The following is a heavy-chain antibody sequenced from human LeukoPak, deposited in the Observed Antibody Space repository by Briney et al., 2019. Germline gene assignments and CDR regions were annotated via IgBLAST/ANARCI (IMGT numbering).Heavy chain of an antibody. D-gene: IGHD5-12*01. V-gene: IGHV1-2*02. J-gene: IGHJ4*02. CDR1: GYTLTGYN. Sequence: ASARVSCKASGYTLTGYNMHWLRPAPGQGLEWMGWINSNSGDTNYAQKFQGRVTMTRDTSISTAYMELSRLTSDDTAVYYCAKNPYEYYFDYWGQGTLVTVSS. CDR3: AKNPYEYYFDY. CDR2: INSNSGDT.